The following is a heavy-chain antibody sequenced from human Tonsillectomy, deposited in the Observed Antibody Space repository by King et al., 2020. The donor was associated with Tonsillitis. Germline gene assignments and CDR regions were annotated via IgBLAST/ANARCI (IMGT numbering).Heavy chain of an antibody. CDR3: ARDKGAKWELLEFDY. J-gene: IGHJ4*02. D-gene: IGHD1-26*01. Sequence: VQLVESGGGVVQPGRSLRLSCAASGFTFSSYGMHWVRQAPGKGLEWVAVISYDGSNKYYADSVKGRFTISRDNSKNTLYLQMNSLRAEDTAVYYCARDKGAKWELLEFDYWGQGILVTVSS. CDR2: ISYDGSNK. CDR1: GFTFSSYG. V-gene: IGHV3-33*05.